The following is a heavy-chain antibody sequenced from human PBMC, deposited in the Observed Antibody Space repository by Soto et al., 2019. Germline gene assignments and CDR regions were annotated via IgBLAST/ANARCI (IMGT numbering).Heavy chain of an antibody. CDR1: GGTFSSYA. CDR3: ASPPLVGATTSSYYYGMDV. Sequence: SVKVSCKASGGTFSSYAISWVRQAPGQGLEWMGGIIPIFGTANYAQKFQGRVTITADESTSTAYMELSSLRSEDTAVYYCASPPLVGATTSSYYYGMDVWGQGTTVTVSS. D-gene: IGHD1-26*01. CDR2: IIPIFGTA. J-gene: IGHJ6*02. V-gene: IGHV1-69*13.